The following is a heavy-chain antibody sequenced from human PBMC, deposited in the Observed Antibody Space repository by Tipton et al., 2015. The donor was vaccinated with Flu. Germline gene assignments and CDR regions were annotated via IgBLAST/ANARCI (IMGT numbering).Heavy chain of an antibody. CDR2: INHSGST. Sequence: TLSLTCAVYGGSFSGYYWSWIRQPPGKGLEWIGEINHSGSTNYNPSLKSRVTISVDTSKNQFSLKLSSVTAADTAVYYCARGVPSHRIAVAGPCDYWGRGTLVTVSS. J-gene: IGHJ4*02. CDR3: ARGVPSHRIAVAGPCDY. D-gene: IGHD6-19*01. CDR1: GGSFSGYY. V-gene: IGHV4-34*01.